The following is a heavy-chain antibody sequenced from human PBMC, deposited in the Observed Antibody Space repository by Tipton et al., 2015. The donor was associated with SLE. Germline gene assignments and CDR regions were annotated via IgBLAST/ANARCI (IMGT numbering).Heavy chain of an antibody. J-gene: IGHJ2*01. V-gene: IGHV4-38-2*01. D-gene: IGHD3-22*01. CDR3: ASAVVVNNDWYCDL. Sequence: TLSLTCAVSGYSISSGYYWGWIRQPPGKGLEWIGSIYHSGSTYYNPSLKSRVTISVDTSKNQFSLKLSSVTAADTAVYYCASAVVVNNDWYCDLWGRGTLVTVSS. CDR2: IYHSGST. CDR1: GYSISSGYY.